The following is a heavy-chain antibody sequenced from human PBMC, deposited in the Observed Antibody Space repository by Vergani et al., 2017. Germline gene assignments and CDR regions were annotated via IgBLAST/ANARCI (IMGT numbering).Heavy chain of an antibody. V-gene: IGHV4-34*01. CDR1: GGSFSGYY. D-gene: IGHD3-3*01. CDR2: INHSGNT. Sequence: QVQLQQWGAGLLKPSETLSLTCAVYGGSFSGYYWSWIRQPPGRGLDWIGEINHSGNTNYNPSLKSRVTISVDTSKTQFSLKLSSVTAADTAVYYCARAGIITIFGVVIILDAFDIWGQGTMVTVSS. CDR3: ARAGIITIFGVVIILDAFDI. J-gene: IGHJ3*02.